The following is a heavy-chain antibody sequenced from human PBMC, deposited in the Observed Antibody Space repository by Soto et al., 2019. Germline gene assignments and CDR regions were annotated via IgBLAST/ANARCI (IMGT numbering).Heavy chain of an antibody. J-gene: IGHJ4*02. Sequence: QVQLVQSGAEVKKPGASVKVSCKASGYTFTSYGISWVRQAPGQGLEWMGWISAYNGNTNYAQKLQGRVTITTDTSTSTAYMELRGLRSDDTAVYYCARDWGGIAAADHYFDYCGQGTLVTVSS. V-gene: IGHV1-18*01. CDR2: ISAYNGNT. D-gene: IGHD6-13*01. CDR1: GYTFTSYG. CDR3: ARDWGGIAAADHYFDY.